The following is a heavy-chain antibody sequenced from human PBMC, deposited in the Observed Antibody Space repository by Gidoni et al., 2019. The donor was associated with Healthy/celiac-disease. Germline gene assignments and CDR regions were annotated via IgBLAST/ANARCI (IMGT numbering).Heavy chain of an antibody. CDR2: ISAYNGNT. CDR3: ARVLLWFGEYRGPYYFDY. J-gene: IGHJ4*02. CDR1: GYTFTRYG. Sequence: QVQLVQSGAEVKKPGASVKVSCKASGYTFTRYGISWVRQAPGQGLEWMGWISAYNGNTNYAQKLQGRVTMTTDTSTSTAYMELRSLRSDDTAVYYCARVLLWFGEYRGPYYFDYWGQGTLVTVSS. D-gene: IGHD3-10*01. V-gene: IGHV1-18*04.